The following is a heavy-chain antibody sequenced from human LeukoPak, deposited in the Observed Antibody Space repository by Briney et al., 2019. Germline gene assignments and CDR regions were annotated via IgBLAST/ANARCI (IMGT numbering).Heavy chain of an antibody. CDR2: IYYSGST. D-gene: IGHD6-13*01. J-gene: IGHJ4*02. Sequence: SETLSLTCTVSGGSISSSSYYWGWIRQPPGKGLEWIGSIYYSGSTYYNPSLKSRVTISVDTSRNQFSLKLSSVTAADTAVYYCARKYSSSWYRGHYFDYWGQGTLVTVSS. CDR3: ARKYSSSWYRGHYFDY. CDR1: GGSISSSSYY. V-gene: IGHV4-39*07.